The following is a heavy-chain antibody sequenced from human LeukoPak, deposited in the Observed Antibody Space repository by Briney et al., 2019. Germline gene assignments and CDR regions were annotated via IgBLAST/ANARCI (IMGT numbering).Heavy chain of an antibody. Sequence: SETLSLTCAVSGGSISSSNWWNWVRQPPGKGLEWIGEIYHSGSTNYNPSLKSRVTISVDTSKNQFSLKLSAVTAADTAVYYCARVPRGVKGIFDYWGQGTLVTVSS. J-gene: IGHJ4*02. D-gene: IGHD3-10*01. CDR3: ARVPRGVKGIFDY. CDR1: GGSISSSNW. V-gene: IGHV4-4*02. CDR2: IYHSGST.